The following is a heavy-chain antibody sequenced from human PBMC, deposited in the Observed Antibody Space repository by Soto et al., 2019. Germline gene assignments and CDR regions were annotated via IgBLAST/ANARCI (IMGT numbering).Heavy chain of an antibody. J-gene: IGHJ6*02. CDR2: IYHTGNT. V-gene: IGHV4-30-4*01. Sequence: HVQLHQSGPRLVKPSQTLSLECSVIGGSVNTGDNYWSWVRQSPGRGLEWIGYIYHTGNTFYNPALENRVTMSVDASKNQVSLTLTSVTAADTAVYFCARESLDGMYGWGQGTNVTV. CDR3: ARESLDGMYG. CDR1: GGSVNTGDNY.